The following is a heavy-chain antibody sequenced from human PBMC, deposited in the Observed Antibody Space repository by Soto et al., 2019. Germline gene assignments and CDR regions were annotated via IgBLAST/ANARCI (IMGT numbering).Heavy chain of an antibody. J-gene: IGHJ5*02. CDR3: ARENWNYVYNWFDP. CDR2: INAGNGNT. Sequence: GASVKVSCTASGYTYTSYAMHWVRQAPGQRLEWMGWINAGNGNTKYSQKFQGRVTITRDTSASTAYMELSSLRSEDTAVYYCARENWNYVYNWFDPWGQGTLVTVSS. V-gene: IGHV1-3*01. D-gene: IGHD1-7*01. CDR1: GYTYTSYA.